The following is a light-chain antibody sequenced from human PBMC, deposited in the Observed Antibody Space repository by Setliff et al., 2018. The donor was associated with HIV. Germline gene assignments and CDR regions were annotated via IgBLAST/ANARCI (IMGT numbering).Light chain of an antibody. J-gene: IGLJ1*01. Sequence: QSVLTQPASVSGSPGQSITISCTGISSDVGDYQSVSWYQQHPGKAPKLMIYEVSDRPSGVSNRFSGSKSGNTASLTISRLQAEDEADYYCCSYAGSYTYVFGTGTKVTVL. CDR1: SSDVGDYQS. CDR3: CSYAGSYTYV. CDR2: EVS. V-gene: IGLV2-14*01.